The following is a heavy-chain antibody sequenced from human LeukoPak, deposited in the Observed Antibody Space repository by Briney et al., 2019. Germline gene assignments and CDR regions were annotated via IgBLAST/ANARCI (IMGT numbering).Heavy chain of an antibody. Sequence: SETLSLTCTVSGGSISSYYWSWIRQPPGKGLEWIGYIYTSGSTNYNPSLKSRVTISVDTSKYQFSLKLSSVTAADTAVYYCARLSRGGHYYMDVWGKGTTVTVSS. D-gene: IGHD6-13*01. CDR1: GGSISSYY. V-gene: IGHV4-4*09. CDR2: IYTSGST. J-gene: IGHJ6*03. CDR3: ARLSRGGHYYMDV.